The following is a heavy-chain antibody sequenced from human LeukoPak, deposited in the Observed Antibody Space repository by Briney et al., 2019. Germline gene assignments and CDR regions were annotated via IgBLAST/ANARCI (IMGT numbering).Heavy chain of an antibody. CDR2: IIPIFGTA. CDR1: GGTFSSYA. V-gene: IGHV1-69*01. J-gene: IGHJ6*04. CDR3: ARGPLMVTNGYYYYGMDV. Sequence: GSSVKVSCKASGGTFSSYAISWVRQAPGQGLEWMGGIIPIFGTANYAQKFQGRVTITADESTSTAYMELSSLRSEDTAVYYCARGPLMVTNGYYYYGMDVWGKGTTVTVSS. D-gene: IGHD2-21*02.